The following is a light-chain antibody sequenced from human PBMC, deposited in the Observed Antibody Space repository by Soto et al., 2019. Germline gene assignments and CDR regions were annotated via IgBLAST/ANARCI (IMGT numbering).Light chain of an antibody. Sequence: TQMTQSPSTLSASAGDRVTITCRASQSVXSWSVWYQQKPGKAPKFLXDDASSLERGGPSRFSGSGSGTEFTLTISSLHPDYFATYYCQQYETFSGTFGPGTKVDIK. CDR3: QQYETFSGT. J-gene: IGKJ1*01. CDR2: DAS. V-gene: IGKV1-5*01. CDR1: QSVXSW.